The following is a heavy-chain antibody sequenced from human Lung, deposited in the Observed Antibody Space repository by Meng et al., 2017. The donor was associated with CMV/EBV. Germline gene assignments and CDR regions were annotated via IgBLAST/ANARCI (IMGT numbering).Heavy chain of an antibody. V-gene: IGHV3-74*01. CDR1: GMNLETYW. CDR2: IYSDGVTT. D-gene: IGHD3-10*01. Sequence: GGSXRLXCAVSGMNLETYWMHWVRQVPGKGLVWLSRIYSDGVTTRYADSVKGRFTISRDNTKNTLYLQMNGLRVEDTAVYYRAREPGRGAFDIWGQGTMVTVSS. J-gene: IGHJ3*02. CDR3: AREPGRGAFDI.